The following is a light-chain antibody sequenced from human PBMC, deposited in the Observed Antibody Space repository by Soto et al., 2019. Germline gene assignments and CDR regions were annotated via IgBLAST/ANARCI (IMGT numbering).Light chain of an antibody. V-gene: IGLV4-69*01. Sequence: QPVLTQSPSASASLGASVKLTCTLSSGHSNYAIALHQQQPEKGPRYLMKLNSDGSHSKGDGIPDRFSGSSSGAERYLTISSLQSEAEADYYCQTWGSGIVVFGGGTKLTVL. CDR3: QTWGSGIVV. CDR2: LNSDGSH. CDR1: SGHSNYA. J-gene: IGLJ2*01.